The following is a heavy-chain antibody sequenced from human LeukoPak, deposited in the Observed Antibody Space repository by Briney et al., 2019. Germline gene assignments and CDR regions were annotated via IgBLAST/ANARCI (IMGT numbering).Heavy chain of an antibody. D-gene: IGHD3-10*01. CDR2: ISGSGGNT. Sequence: GGSLRLSCAASGFTFSSYAMSWVRQAPGKGLEWVSAISGSGGNTYYADSVKGRFTISRDNSKNTLYLQMNSLRAEDTAVYYCAKKGTTYYYGSGSSVWGTGTLVTVSS. J-gene: IGHJ1*01. CDR3: AKKGTTYYYGSGSSV. V-gene: IGHV3-23*01. CDR1: GFTFSSYA.